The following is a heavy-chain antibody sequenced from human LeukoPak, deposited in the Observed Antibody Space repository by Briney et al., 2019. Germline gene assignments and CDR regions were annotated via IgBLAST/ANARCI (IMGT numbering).Heavy chain of an antibody. Sequence: PGGSLRLSCAASGFTFSSYSMNWVRQAPGKGLEWVSSISSSSSYIYYADSVKGRFTISRGNAKNSLYLQMNSLRAEDTALYYCAKDLLENLRRWSGAFDIWGQGTMVTVSS. D-gene: IGHD3-3*01. V-gene: IGHV3-21*04. CDR3: AKDLLENLRRWSGAFDI. J-gene: IGHJ3*02. CDR1: GFTFSSYS. CDR2: ISSSSSYI.